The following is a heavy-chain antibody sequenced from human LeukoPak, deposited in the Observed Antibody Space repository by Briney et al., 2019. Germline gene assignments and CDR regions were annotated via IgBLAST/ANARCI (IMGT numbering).Heavy chain of an antibody. D-gene: IGHD3-22*01. Sequence: ASVKVSCKVSGCTLTELSMRWVRQAPGKGLEWMGGFDPEDGETIYAQKFQGRVTMTEDTSTDTAYMELSSLRSEDTAVYYCATGGYYDSSGYFHDAFDIWGQGTMVTVSS. CDR2: FDPEDGET. V-gene: IGHV1-24*01. CDR3: ATGGYYDSSGYFHDAFDI. CDR1: GCTLTELS. J-gene: IGHJ3*02.